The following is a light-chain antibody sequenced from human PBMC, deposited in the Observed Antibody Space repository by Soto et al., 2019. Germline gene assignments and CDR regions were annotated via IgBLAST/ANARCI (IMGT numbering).Light chain of an antibody. CDR1: QSLLHSNGNTY. J-gene: IGKJ3*01. V-gene: IGKV2-28*01. Sequence: DIVMTESPLSLPVTPAEPASISCRSSQSLLHSNGNTYLNWYLQRPGQSPQLLIYLGSTRASGVPERFSGSGSGTDFTLKISRVEAEDVGIHYCMQALQTPFTFGPGTKVDIK. CDR3: MQALQTPFT. CDR2: LGS.